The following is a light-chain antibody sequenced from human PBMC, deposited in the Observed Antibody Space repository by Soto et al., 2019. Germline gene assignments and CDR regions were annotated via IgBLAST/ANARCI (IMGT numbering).Light chain of an antibody. V-gene: IGLV1-44*01. CDR2: SNN. CDR3: VAWDDSLNAYV. Sequence: SVLTQPPSASGTPGQRVTISCSGSSSNVGSNTVNWYQHLPGTAPKLLIYSNNQRPSGVPARFSGSKSGTSASLAISGLQSGDEADYYCVAWDDSLNAYVFATGTKVTVL. J-gene: IGLJ1*01. CDR1: SSNVGSNT.